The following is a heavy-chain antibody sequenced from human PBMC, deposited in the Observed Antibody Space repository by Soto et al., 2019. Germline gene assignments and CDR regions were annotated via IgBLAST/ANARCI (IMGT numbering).Heavy chain of an antibody. CDR2: ISSSSTTI. CDR1: GFTFSRFA. CDR3: ARGGWGSGSYGFADY. V-gene: IGHV3-48*02. D-gene: IGHD1-26*01. Sequence: PGGSLRLSCVASGFTFSRFAMTWVRQAPGKGLEWVSYISSSSTTIYNADSVKGRFTISRDNAKNSLYLQMNSLRDDDTAVFYCARGGWGSGSYGFADYWGQGTLVTVSS. J-gene: IGHJ4*02.